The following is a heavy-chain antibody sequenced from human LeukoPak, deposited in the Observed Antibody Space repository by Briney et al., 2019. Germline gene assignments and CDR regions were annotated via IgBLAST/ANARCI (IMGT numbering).Heavy chain of an antibody. CDR1: GASISDHY. CDR3: ARLLLDGSRTLFDS. D-gene: IGHD3-10*01. J-gene: IGHJ4*02. V-gene: IGHV4-59*08. Sequence: SETLSLTCTVSGASISDHYRGWIRQPPGKGLEWVGYALYRGNTNYTPSLKSRVSMSVDPSRTQFSLRLTSVTAADTAVYYCARLLLDGSRTLFDSWGQGTLVTVSS. CDR2: ALYRGNT.